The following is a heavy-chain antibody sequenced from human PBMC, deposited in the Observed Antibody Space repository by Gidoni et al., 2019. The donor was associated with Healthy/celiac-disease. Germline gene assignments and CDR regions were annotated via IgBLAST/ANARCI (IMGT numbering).Heavy chain of an antibody. D-gene: IGHD6-19*01. Sequence: EVHLLSSGGGLVQPGGSLRLSCAASVFTFISYAMSWVRQAPGKGLEWVSAMSGSGGSTDYEDSVKGRFTISRDNSKNTLYLQMNSLRAEDTAVYYCAKRDRIAGAGSAFDIWGQGTMVTVSS. J-gene: IGHJ3*02. CDR1: VFTFISYA. CDR3: AKRDRIAGAGSAFDI. V-gene: IGHV3-23*01. CDR2: MSGSGGST.